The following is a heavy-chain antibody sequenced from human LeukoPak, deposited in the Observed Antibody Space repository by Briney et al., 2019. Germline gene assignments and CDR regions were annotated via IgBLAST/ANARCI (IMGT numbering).Heavy chain of an antibody. CDR1: GYSISSGYY. CDR3: AREEGYSNYGRDWFDP. V-gene: IGHV4-38-2*02. CDR2: IYHSGST. Sequence: SEPLSLTCAVSGYSISSGYYWSWIRQPPGKGLEWIGSIYHSGSTYYNPSLKSRVTISVDTSKNQFSLKLSSVTAADTAVYYCAREEGYSNYGRDWFDPWGQGTLVIVSS. D-gene: IGHD4-11*01. J-gene: IGHJ5*02.